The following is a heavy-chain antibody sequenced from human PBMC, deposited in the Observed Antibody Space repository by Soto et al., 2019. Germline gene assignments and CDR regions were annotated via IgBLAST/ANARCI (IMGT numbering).Heavy chain of an antibody. V-gene: IGHV4-61*01. D-gene: IGHD5-18*01. CDR3: AREIRGYSRALDY. CDR2: AHSGGRT. Sequence: SETLSLTCSVSGDSVNSENYYWTWIRQSPGKGLEWIGYAHSGGRTDYNPSLKSRVTISLDTPVNQFSLQLTSVTAADTAVYYCAREIRGYSRALDYRGQGTLVTVSS. J-gene: IGHJ4*02. CDR1: GDSVNSENYY.